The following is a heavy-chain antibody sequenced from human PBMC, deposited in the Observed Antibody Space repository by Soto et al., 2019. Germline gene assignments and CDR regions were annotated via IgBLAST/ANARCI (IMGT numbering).Heavy chain of an antibody. V-gene: IGHV4-59*01. CDR2: ISHSGST. J-gene: IGHJ4*02. D-gene: IGHD2-15*01. Sequence: SETLSLTCTVSGGSISDDYWSWIRQPPGKGLEWIGHISHSGSTNYNPSLKSRVTISVDTSKRQFSLKLSSVTAADTAVYYCARDQRKYCSGGSCYSGRFDYWGQGTLVTVSS. CDR3: ARDQRKYCSGGSCYSGRFDY. CDR1: GGSISDDY.